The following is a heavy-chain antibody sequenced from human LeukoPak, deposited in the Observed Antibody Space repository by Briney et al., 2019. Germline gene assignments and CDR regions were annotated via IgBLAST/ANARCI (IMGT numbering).Heavy chain of an antibody. J-gene: IGHJ4*02. D-gene: IGHD1-26*01. CDR3: ARPRGSSGSYPFDY. Sequence: PGGSLRLSCAPSGFTFSSYCMNWVRQAPGKGLEWVSYISSSSSTIYYAGSVKGRFTISRDNAKNSLFLQMNSLRAEDTAVYYCARPRGSSGSYPFDYWGQGALVTVSS. CDR2: ISSSSSTI. V-gene: IGHV3-48*01. CDR1: GFTFSSYC.